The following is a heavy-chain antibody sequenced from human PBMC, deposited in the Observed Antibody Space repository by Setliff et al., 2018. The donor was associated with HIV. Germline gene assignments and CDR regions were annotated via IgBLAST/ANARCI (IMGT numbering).Heavy chain of an antibody. V-gene: IGHV4-38-2*02. CDR1: GYSISSGYY. Sequence: PSETLSLTCTVSGYSISSGYYWGWIRQPPGKGLEWIGSIYHSGSTYYNPSLKSRVTISVDTSKSQFSLKLSSVTAADTAVYYCARKGSIAARRYDYWGQGTLVTVSS. CDR2: IYHSGST. CDR3: ARKGSIAARRYDY. D-gene: IGHD6-6*01. J-gene: IGHJ4*02.